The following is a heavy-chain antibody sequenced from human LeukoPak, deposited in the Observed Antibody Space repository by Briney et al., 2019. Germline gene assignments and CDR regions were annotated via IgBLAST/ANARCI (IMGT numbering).Heavy chain of an antibody. D-gene: IGHD3-10*01. V-gene: IGHV4-39*01. CDR2: LYFSGNP. Sequence: PSETLSLTCTASGASVSSSDYYWGWIRQPPGMRLEWIGNLYFSGNPYYNPSLKSRVTISVDTSKNQFSLKLNSVTAADTAVYYCARHYGPWGQGTLVTVSS. CDR1: GASVSSSDYY. J-gene: IGHJ5*02. CDR3: ARHYGP.